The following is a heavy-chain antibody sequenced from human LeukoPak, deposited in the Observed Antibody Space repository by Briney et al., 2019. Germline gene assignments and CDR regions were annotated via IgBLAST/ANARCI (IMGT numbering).Heavy chain of an antibody. J-gene: IGHJ5*02. CDR3: ARGGGVRTGSGWRPGNWFDP. CDR1: GYSISSGYF. D-gene: IGHD6-19*01. V-gene: IGHV4-38-2*01. CDR2: IHSGESP. Sequence: SETLSLTCAVSGYSISSGYFWGWIRQPPGQGLEWITIIHSGESPYYSPSLESRVTMAIDTSKNQFSLKLNSVTAADTAVYYCARGGGVRTGSGWRPGNWFDPWGQGTLVIVSS.